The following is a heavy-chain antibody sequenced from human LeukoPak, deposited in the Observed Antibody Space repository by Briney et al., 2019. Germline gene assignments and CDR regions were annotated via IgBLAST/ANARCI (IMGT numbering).Heavy chain of an antibody. CDR3: AKDPGTLAAAGNFDY. Sequence: GVTLRLSCAASGFTFSSYGVHWVRQAPGKGLEWVAVISYDGSNKYYADSVKGRFTISRDNSKNTLYLQMNSLRAEDTAVYYCAKDPGTLAAAGNFDYWGQGTLVTVSS. D-gene: IGHD6-13*01. V-gene: IGHV3-30*18. CDR2: ISYDGSNK. J-gene: IGHJ4*02. CDR1: GFTFSSYG.